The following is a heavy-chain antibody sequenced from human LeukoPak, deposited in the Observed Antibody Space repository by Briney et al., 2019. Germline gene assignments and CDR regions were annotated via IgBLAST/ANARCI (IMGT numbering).Heavy chain of an antibody. J-gene: IGHJ4*02. CDR2: ISSSSTI. Sequence: GGSLRLSCAASGFTFSSYSMNWVRQAPGKGLEWVSYISSSSTIYYADSVKGRFTISRDNAKNSLYLQMNSLRAEDTAVYYCARDIFAERYCSSTSCYLPDYWGQGTLVTVPS. CDR1: GFTFSSYS. D-gene: IGHD2-2*01. CDR3: ARDIFAERYCSSTSCYLPDY. V-gene: IGHV3-48*04.